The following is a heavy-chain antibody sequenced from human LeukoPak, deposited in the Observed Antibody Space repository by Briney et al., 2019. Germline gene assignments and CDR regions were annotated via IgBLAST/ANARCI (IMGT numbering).Heavy chain of an antibody. CDR2: ISYDGSNK. CDR3: ASLRIQLWLAFLGDAFDI. D-gene: IGHD5-18*01. V-gene: IGHV3-30*03. J-gene: IGHJ3*02. Sequence: GGSLRLSCAASGFTFSSYGMHWVRQAPGKGLEWVAVISYDGSNKYYADSVKGRFTIPRDNSKNTLYLQMNSLRAEDTAVYYCASLRIQLWLAFLGDAFDIWGQGTMVTVSS. CDR1: GFTFSSYG.